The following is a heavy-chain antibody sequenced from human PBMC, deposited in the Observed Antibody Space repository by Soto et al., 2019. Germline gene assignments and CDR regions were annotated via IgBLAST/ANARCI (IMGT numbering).Heavy chain of an antibody. Sequence: EVQLVESGGGLVQPGGSLRLSCTTSGFTLSDYNMDWVRQAPGKGLEWVSYINKYSSLIHYADSVKGRFSIFRGNAKNSVFLQMNSLRAGDVAVYFCASDGERGYDMDVWGQGTTVTGSS. CDR2: INKYSSLI. D-gene: IGHD3-10*01. CDR3: ASDGERGYDMDV. CDR1: GFTLSDYN. V-gene: IGHV3-48*01. J-gene: IGHJ6*02.